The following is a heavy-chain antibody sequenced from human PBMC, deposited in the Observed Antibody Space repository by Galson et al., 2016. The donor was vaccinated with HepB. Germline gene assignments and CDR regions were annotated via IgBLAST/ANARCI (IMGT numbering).Heavy chain of an antibody. J-gene: IGHJ4*02. CDR3: ARDGQFRFDY. CDR1: GYRFFTYG. V-gene: IGHV1-18*04. CDR2: ISANSGNT. D-gene: IGHD3/OR15-3a*01. Sequence: SVKVSCKASGYRFFTYGISWVRQAPGRGLEWLGWISANSGNTIYAQKFQDRVTMTRDTSASTVYMDQRSLRSDDTAVYYCARDGQFRFDYWGQGTLVTVAS.